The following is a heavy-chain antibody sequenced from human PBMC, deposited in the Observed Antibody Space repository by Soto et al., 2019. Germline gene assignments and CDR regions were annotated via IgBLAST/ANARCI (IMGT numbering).Heavy chain of an antibody. Sequence: QVHLQESGPGLVKPSETLSLTCSVSGGTISGYYWTWIRQPAGKGLGWIGRIYSSGNPKYNPALQCVVTLSLYTSNNQYSHSLTSVTASDTAVYYCPIGQSFSGCFDPWGQGTLVTVSS. J-gene: IGHJ5*02. CDR3: PIGQSFSGCFDP. D-gene: IGHD1-26*01. V-gene: IGHV4-4*07. CDR2: IYSSGNP. CDR1: GGTISGYY.